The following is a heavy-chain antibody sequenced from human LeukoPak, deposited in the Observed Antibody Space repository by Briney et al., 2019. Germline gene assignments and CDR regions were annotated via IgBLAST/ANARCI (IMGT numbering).Heavy chain of an antibody. J-gene: IGHJ4*02. V-gene: IGHV3-53*01. D-gene: IGHD7-27*01. CDR3: AREDWGSGFDY. CDR2: IYSGGTT. Sequence: GGSLRLSCAASGFTVSSNYMSWVRQAPGKGLEWVSVIYSGGTTYYADSVKGRFTVLRDHSKNTLYLQMNSLRAEDTAVYYCAREDWGSGFDYWGQGTLVTVSS. CDR1: GFTVSSNY.